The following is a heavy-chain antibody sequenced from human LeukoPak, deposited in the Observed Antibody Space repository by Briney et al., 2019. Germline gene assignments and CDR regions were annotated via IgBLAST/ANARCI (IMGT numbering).Heavy chain of an antibody. Sequence: APVKVSCKASGYTFTGYYMHWVRQAPGQGLEWMGWINPNSGGTNYAQKFQGRVTMTRDTSISTAYMELSRLRSDDTAVYYCARRKGSTNYYYYGMDVWGQGTTVTVSS. CDR2: INPNSGGT. CDR3: ARRKGSTNYYYYGMDV. J-gene: IGHJ6*02. CDR1: GYTFTGYY. V-gene: IGHV1-2*02.